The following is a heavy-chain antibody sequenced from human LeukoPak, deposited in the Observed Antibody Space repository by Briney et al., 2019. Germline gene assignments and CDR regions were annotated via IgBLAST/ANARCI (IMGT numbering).Heavy chain of an antibody. J-gene: IGHJ5*02. D-gene: IGHD6-13*01. CDR3: ARGARSSSSWRLGNWFDP. CDR2: VNHSGTT. V-gene: IGHV4-34*01. CDR1: GGSFSGYY. Sequence: SETLSLTCAVYGGSFSGYYWSWIRQPPGKGLEWIGEVNHSGTTNYNPSLKSRVTISVDTSKNQFSLKLSSVTAADTAVYYCARGARSSSSWRLGNWFDPWGQGTLVTVSS.